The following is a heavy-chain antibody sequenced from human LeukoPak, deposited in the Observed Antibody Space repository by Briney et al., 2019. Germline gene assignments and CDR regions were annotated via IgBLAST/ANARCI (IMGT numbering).Heavy chain of an antibody. V-gene: IGHV3-48*03. J-gene: IGHJ6*03. Sequence: PGGSLRLSCAASGFTFSNYAMRWVRQAPGEGLEWVSGISGSGSTIYYADSVKGRFTISRDNAKNSLYLQMNSLRAEDTAVYYCARLGPQQLTFPYYYYYYMDVWGKGTTVTISS. CDR3: ARLGPQQLTFPYYYYYYMDV. CDR1: GFTFSNYA. CDR2: ISGSGSTI. D-gene: IGHD6-13*01.